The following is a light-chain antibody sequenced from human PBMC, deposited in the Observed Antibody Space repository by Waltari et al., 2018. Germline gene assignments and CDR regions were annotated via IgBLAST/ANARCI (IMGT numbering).Light chain of an antibody. V-gene: IGKV3-11*01. Sequence: TVLTQSPASLALSPGDRATLSCRASQTIGGSLAWYQQKPGQSPILLIYGASRRATGVPARFGGSGSGTDFTLTISSLEPEDFAVYFCQQRDTWPPTFGQGTKVDFK. CDR1: QTIGGS. CDR2: GAS. J-gene: IGKJ1*01. CDR3: QQRDTWPPT.